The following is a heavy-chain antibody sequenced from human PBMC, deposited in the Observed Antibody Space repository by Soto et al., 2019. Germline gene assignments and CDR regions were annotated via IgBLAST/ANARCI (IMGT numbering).Heavy chain of an antibody. CDR3: ASYGDYAYYYYGMDV. CDR1: GYTFTSYC. CDR2: ISAYNGNT. J-gene: IGHJ6*02. V-gene: IGHV1-18*01. Sequence: ASVKVSCKASGYTFTSYCISWVLQAPGQGLEWMGWISAYNGNTNYAQKLQGRVTMTTDTSTSTAYMELRSLRSDDTAVYYCASYGDYAYYYYGMDVWGQGTTVTVSS. D-gene: IGHD4-17*01.